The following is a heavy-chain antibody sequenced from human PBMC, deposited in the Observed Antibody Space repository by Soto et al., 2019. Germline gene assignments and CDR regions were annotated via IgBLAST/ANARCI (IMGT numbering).Heavy chain of an antibody. V-gene: IGHV1-58*01. J-gene: IGHJ6*02. Sequence: SVKVSCKASGFTFTSSAVQWLRQASGQRLEWIGWIVVGSGNTNYAQKFQERVTITRDMSTSTAYMEPSSLRSEHTGVYYCAAPGSGYHYYYYYGMDFWGQGTTVTVAS. CDR2: IVVGSGNT. D-gene: IGHD3-3*01. CDR3: AAPGSGYHYYYYYGMDF. CDR1: GFTFTSSA.